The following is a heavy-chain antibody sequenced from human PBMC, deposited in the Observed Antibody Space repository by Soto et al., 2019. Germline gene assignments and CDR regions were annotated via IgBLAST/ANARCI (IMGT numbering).Heavy chain of an antibody. V-gene: IGHV3-21*01. Sequence: GGSLRLSCAASGFTFSSYSMNWVRQAPGKGLEWVSSISSSSSYIYYADSVKGRFTISRDNAKNSLYLQMNSLRAEDTAVYYCARVKGAYGSGSLPGDFDYWGQGTLVTVSS. CDR3: ARVKGAYGSGSLPGDFDY. CDR1: GFTFSSYS. J-gene: IGHJ4*02. CDR2: ISSSSSYI. D-gene: IGHD3-10*01.